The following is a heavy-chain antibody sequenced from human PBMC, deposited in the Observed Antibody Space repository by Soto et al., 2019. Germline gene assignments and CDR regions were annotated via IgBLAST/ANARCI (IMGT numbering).Heavy chain of an antibody. CDR1: GYTFTSYY. CDR3: ASGGSGGSTSYSDLYYYYYMDV. V-gene: IGHV1-46*03. CDR2: INPSGGST. J-gene: IGHJ6*03. Sequence: QVQLVQSGAEVKKPGASVKVSCKASGYTFTSYYMHWVRQAPGQGLEWMGIINPSGGSTSYAQKFQGRVTMTRDTSTSTVYMELSSLRSEDTAVYYCASGGSGGSTSYSDLYYYYYMDVWGKGTTVTVSS. D-gene: IGHD2-2*01.